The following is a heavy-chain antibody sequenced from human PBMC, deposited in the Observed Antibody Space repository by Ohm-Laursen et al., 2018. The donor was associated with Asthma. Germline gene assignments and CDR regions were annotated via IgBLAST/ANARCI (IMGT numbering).Heavy chain of an antibody. Sequence: SLRLSCAASGFTFSSYSMNWVRQAPGKGLEWVSSISSSSSYIYYADSVKGRFTISRDNAKNSLYLQMNSLRAEDTAVYYCARGPYLRFLEWLYSYYFDYWGQGTLVTVSS. V-gene: IGHV3-21*04. CDR2: ISSSSSYI. CDR1: GFTFSSYS. J-gene: IGHJ4*02. D-gene: IGHD3-3*01. CDR3: ARGPYLRFLEWLYSYYFDY.